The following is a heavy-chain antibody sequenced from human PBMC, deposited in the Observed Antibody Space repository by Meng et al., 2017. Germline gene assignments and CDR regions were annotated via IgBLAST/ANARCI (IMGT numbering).Heavy chain of an antibody. V-gene: IGHV3-11*04. D-gene: IGHD3-10*01. CDR2: ISSSGSTI. J-gene: IGHJ6*02. CDR1: GFTFSDYY. CDR3: ARVKMVRGFYYGMDV. Sequence: GESLKISCAASGFTFSDYYMSWIRQAPGKGLEWVSYISSSGSTIYYADSVKGRFTISRDNAKNSLYLQMNSLRAEDTAVYYCARVKMVRGFYYGMDVWGQGTTVTVSS.